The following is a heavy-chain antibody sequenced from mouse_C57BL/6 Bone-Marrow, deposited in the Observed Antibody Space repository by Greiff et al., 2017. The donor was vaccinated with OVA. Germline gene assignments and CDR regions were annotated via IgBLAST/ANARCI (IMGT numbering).Heavy chain of an antibody. V-gene: IGHV1-5*01. D-gene: IGHD1-1*01. J-gene: IGHJ2*01. CDR1: GYTFTSYW. CDR2: IYPGNSDT. Sequence: VQLQQSGTVLARPGASVKMSCKTSGYTFTSYWMHWVKQRPGQGLEWIGAIYPGNSDTSYNQKFKGKAKLTADTSASTAYMELSSLTNEDSAVYDCARYYYGRSYDYWGQGTTLTVSS. CDR3: ARYYYGRSYDY.